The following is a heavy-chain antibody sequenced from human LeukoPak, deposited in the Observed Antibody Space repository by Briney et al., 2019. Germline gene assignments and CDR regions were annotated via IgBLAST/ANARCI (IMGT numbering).Heavy chain of an antibody. J-gene: IGHJ1*01. Sequence: SETLSLTCTVSGGSISSYYWSWIRQPPGKGLEWIGYIYYSGSTNYNPSLKSRVTISVYTSKNQFSLKLSSVTAADTAVYYCARLKYYYDASGYRAEYFQHWGQGTLVTVSS. CDR1: GGSISSYY. V-gene: IGHV4-59*01. CDR3: ARLKYYYDASGYRAEYFQH. CDR2: IYYSGST. D-gene: IGHD3-22*01.